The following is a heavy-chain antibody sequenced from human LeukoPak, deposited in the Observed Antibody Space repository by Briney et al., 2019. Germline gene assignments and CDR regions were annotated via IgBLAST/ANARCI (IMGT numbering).Heavy chain of an antibody. CDR2: IRYDGSNK. CDR1: GFTFSSYG. V-gene: IGHV3-30*02. Sequence: PGGSLRLSCAASGFTFSSYGMHWVRQAPGKGLEWVAFIRYDGSNKYYADSVKGRFTISRDNSKNTLYLQMNSLRAEDTAVYYCARDLSGITTFGGYFDYWGQGTLVTVSS. D-gene: IGHD3-3*01. J-gene: IGHJ4*02. CDR3: ARDLSGITTFGGYFDY.